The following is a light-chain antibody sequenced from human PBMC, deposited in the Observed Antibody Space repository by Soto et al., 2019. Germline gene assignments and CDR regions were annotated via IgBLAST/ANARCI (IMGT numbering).Light chain of an antibody. Sequence: EIVMTQSPATLSVSPGERATPSCRASQSITSELAGYQQKPGQPPRLLVYGATTRATGVPARFTGTESGSEFTLTISGLQSEDFAVYYCQQGHNWPLTFGQGTRLEI. J-gene: IGKJ2*01. V-gene: IGKV3-15*01. CDR2: GAT. CDR3: QQGHNWPLT. CDR1: QSITSE.